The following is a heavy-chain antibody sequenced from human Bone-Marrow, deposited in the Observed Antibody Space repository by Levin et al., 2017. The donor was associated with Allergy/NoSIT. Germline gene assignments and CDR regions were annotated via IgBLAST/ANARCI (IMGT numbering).Heavy chain of an antibody. CDR2: IYSGGST. CDR1: GFTVSSNY. V-gene: IGHV3-53*01. D-gene: IGHD6-19*01. Sequence: ETLSLTCAASGFTVSSNYMSWVRQAPGKGLEWVSVIYSGGSTYYADSVKGRFTISRDNSKNTLYLQMNSLRAEDTAVYYCAREGSIAVAAQGGHDYYMDGWGKGTTVTVSS. J-gene: IGHJ6*03. CDR3: AREGSIAVAAQGGHDYYMDG.